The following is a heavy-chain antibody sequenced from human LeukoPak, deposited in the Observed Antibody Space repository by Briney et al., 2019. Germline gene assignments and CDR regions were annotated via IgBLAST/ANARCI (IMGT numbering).Heavy chain of an antibody. CDR3: ARDNSVRDEAWWFNL. CDR2: ISAYNGNT. Sequence: GASVKVSCKASGYTFTSYGISWVRQAPGQGLEWMGWISAYNGNTNYAQKLQGRVTMTTDTSTSTTYMELRSLRSDDTAVYYCARDNSVRDEAWWFNLWGQGTLVTVSS. J-gene: IGHJ5*02. V-gene: IGHV1-18*01. D-gene: IGHD5-24*01. CDR1: GYTFTSYG.